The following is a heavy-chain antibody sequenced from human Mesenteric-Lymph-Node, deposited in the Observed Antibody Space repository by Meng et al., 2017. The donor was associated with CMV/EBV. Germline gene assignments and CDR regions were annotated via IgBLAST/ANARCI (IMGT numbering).Heavy chain of an antibody. CDR1: FSVYA. J-gene: IGHJ4*02. CDR3: ARDGRDGYSYPYAFDY. Sequence: FSVYAVSCVRPCPGLGLAWMGGIIPIFRTAYCAQKYHGSVTITTDESTSTAYMELSSLTSEVTSVYYCARDGRDGYSYPYAFDYWGQGTLVTVSS. D-gene: IGHD5-24*01. V-gene: IGHV1-69*05. CDR2: IIPIFRTA.